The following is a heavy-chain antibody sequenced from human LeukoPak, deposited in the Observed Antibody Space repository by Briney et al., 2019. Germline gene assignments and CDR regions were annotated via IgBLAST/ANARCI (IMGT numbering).Heavy chain of an antibody. CDR1: GGSISSGGYY. J-gene: IGHJ3*02. D-gene: IGHD3-22*01. CDR3: ARAADSSGYPVGDAFDI. CDR2: IYYSGST. Sequence: SQTLSLTCTVSGGSISSGGYYWSWIRQHPGKGLEWIGYIYYSGSTYYNPSLKSRVTISVDTSKNQFSLKLSSVTAADTAVYYCARAADSSGYPVGDAFDIRGQGTMVTVSS. V-gene: IGHV4-31*03.